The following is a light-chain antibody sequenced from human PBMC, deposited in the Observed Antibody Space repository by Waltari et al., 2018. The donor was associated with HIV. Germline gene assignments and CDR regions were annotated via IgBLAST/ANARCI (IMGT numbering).Light chain of an antibody. J-gene: IGKJ5*01. CDR2: GAS. CDR3: QQYGSAPPT. CDR1: QSFTSSY. Sequence: EIVLTQSPGTLSLSPGERATLSCRASQSFTSSYLAWYQQRPGQAPSLLIYGASSRATGIPDRFSGSGSGTDFTLTSRRLEPEDFAVYYGQQYGSAPPTFGQGTRLEIK. V-gene: IGKV3-20*01.